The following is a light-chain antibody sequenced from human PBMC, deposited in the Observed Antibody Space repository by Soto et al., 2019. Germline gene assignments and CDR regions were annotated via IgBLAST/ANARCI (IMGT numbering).Light chain of an antibody. CDR1: SSNIGNNY. V-gene: IGLV1-51*01. J-gene: IGLJ1*01. CDR3: GTWDSSLSAYV. Sequence: QSVLTQPPSVSAAPGQKGTISCSGSSSNIGNNYVSWYQQLPRTAPKLLIYDNNKRPSGIPDRFSGSKSGTSATLGITGLQTGDEADYYCGTWDSSLSAYVFGTGTKVTV. CDR2: DNN.